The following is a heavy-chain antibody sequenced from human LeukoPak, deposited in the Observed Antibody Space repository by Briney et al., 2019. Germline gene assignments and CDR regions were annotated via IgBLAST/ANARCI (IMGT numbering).Heavy chain of an antibody. Sequence: ASVKVSCKTSGYGFTVYYIHWVRQAPGQGLEWMGRLNPHSGGTDFAQNFHGRVTLARDTSINTAYMDLSSLRSDDTAVYYCARAFPAAAHSFDYWGQGTLVTVSS. CDR3: ARAFPAAAHSFDY. V-gene: IGHV1-2*06. CDR2: LNPHSGGT. CDR1: GYGFTVYY. J-gene: IGHJ4*02. D-gene: IGHD6-13*01.